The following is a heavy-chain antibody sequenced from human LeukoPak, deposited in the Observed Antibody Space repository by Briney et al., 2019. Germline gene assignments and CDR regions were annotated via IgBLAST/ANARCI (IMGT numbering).Heavy chain of an antibody. D-gene: IGHD2-2*01. J-gene: IGHJ4*02. CDR3: AKDITPIVVVPAAMGY. CDR2: ISWDGGST. CDR1: GFTFDDYT. V-gene: IGHV3-43*01. Sequence: PGGSLRLSCAASGFTFDDYTMHWVRQAPGKGLEWVSLISWDGGSTYYADSVKGRFTISRDNSKNSLYLQMNSLRTEDTALYYCAKDITPIVVVPAAMGYWGQGTLVTVSS.